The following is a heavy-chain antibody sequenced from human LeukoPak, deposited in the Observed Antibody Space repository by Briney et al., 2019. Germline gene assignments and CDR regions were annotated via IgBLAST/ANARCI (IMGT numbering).Heavy chain of an antibody. CDR1: GYTFTGYY. D-gene: IGHD1-26*01. V-gene: IGHV1-2*02. CDR2: INPASGGT. J-gene: IGHJ4*02. CDR3: TKTDSGSLDY. Sequence: ASVKVSCKASGYTFTGYYMHWVRQAPGQGLEWVGWINPASGGTKYPQKFQGRVTMTRDTSITTAYMELNSLRSDDTAVYYCTKTDSGSLDYWGQGTLVTVSS.